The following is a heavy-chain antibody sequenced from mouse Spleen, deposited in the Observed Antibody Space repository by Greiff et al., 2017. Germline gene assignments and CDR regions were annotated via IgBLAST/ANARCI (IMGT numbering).Heavy chain of an antibody. CDR1: GYAFSSSW. CDR3: AREGDGYSWCAY. J-gene: IGHJ3*01. V-gene: IGHV1-82*01. D-gene: IGHD2-3*01. CDR2: IYPGDGDT. Sequence: QVQLQQSGPELVKPGASVKISCKASGYAFSSSWMNWVKQRPGKGLEWIGRIYPGDGDTNYNGKFKGKATLTADKSSSTAYMQLSSLTSEDSAVYFCAREGDGYSWCAYWGQGTLVTVSA.